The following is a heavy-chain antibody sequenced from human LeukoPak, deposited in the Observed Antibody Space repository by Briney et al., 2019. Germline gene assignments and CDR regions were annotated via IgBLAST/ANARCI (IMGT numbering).Heavy chain of an antibody. CDR1: GYTFTGCY. CDR3: SRDLLMYYSGSGEST. D-gene: IGHD3-10*01. V-gene: IGHV1-2*02. CDR2: INPHSGAT. Sequence: ASVKVSCKASGYTFTGCYIHWVRQAPGQGPEWMGWINPHSGATNYVQKFQGRVTMTRDTSISTAFMELSSLRSDDTAMYYCSRDLLMYYSGSGESTWGQGTQVTVSS. J-gene: IGHJ5*02.